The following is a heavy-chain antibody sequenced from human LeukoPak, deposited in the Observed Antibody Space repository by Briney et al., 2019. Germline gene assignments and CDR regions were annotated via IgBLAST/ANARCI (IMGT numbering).Heavy chain of an antibody. V-gene: IGHV1-69*04. CDR2: IIPILGIA. Sequence: SVKVSCKASGGTFSSYAISWVRQAPGQGLEWMGRIIPILGIANYAQKFQGRVTITADKSTSTAYMELSSLRSEDTAVYYCARVAGKYYDSSGADYWGQGTLVTVSS. D-gene: IGHD3-22*01. CDR1: GGTFSSYA. CDR3: ARVAGKYYDSSGADY. J-gene: IGHJ4*02.